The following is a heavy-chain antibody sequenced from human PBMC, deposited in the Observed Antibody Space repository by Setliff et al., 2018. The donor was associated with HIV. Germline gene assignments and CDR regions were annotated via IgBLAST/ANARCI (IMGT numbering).Heavy chain of an antibody. J-gene: IGHJ4*02. CDR1: GGSISRSSYY. Sequence: SETLSLTCTVSGGSISRSSYYWAWIRQPPGKGLEWIGNIFYSGHTFYSPSLRSRVTISVDTSKNQFSLKLSSVTAADTAVYYCARGVAAAGLWGRGTLVTVSS. V-gene: IGHV4-39*07. D-gene: IGHD6-13*01. CDR3: ARGVAAAGL. CDR2: IFYSGHT.